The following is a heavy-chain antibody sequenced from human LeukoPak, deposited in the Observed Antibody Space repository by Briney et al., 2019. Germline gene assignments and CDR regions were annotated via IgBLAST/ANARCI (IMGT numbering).Heavy chain of an antibody. J-gene: IGHJ4*02. CDR3: ARVRSSGWYVTFDY. CDR2: IYYSGIT. CDR1: GGSISPYY. V-gene: IGHV4-59*01. D-gene: IGHD6-19*01. Sequence: SETLSLTCTVSGGSISPYYWSWIRQPPGKGLEWIGYIYYSGITNSNPSLKSRVTISVDTSKNQFSLKLSSVTAADTAVYYCARVRSSGWYVTFDYWGQGTLVTVSS.